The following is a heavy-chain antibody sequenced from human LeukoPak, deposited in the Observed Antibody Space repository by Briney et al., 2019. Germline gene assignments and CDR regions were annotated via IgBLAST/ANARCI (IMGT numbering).Heavy chain of an antibody. CDR1: GFTFSSYG. Sequence: GGSLRLSCAASGFTFSSYGMLWVRQAPGKGLEWVAAIWYDGSIQYYADSVKGLFTISRDNSKNTLYLQMNSLRAEDTAVYYCTRNWGSDNWFDPWGQGTLVTVSS. J-gene: IGHJ5*02. V-gene: IGHV3-33*01. CDR2: IWYDGSIQ. CDR3: TRNWGSDNWFDP. D-gene: IGHD7-27*01.